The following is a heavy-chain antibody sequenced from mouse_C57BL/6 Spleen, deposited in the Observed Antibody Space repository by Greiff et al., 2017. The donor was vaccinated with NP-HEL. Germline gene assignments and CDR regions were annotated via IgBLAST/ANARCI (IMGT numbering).Heavy chain of an antibody. CDR2: INPSNGGT. J-gene: IGHJ4*01. CDR3: ARSIVTTLYYYAMDY. D-gene: IGHD2-5*01. Sequence: QVQLQQPGTELVKPGASVKLSCKASGYTFTSYWMHWVKQRPGQGLEWIGNINPSNGGTNYNEKFKSKATLTVDKSSSTAYMQLSSLTSEDSAVYDCARSIVTTLYYYAMDYWGQGTSVTVSS. CDR1: GYTFTSYW. V-gene: IGHV1-53*01.